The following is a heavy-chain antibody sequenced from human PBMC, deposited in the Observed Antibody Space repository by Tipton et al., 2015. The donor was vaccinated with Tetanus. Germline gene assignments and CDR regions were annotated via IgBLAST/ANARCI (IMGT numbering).Heavy chain of an antibody. J-gene: IGHJ4*02. CDR2: ISAYNGNT. Sequence: QLVQSGAEVKKPGASVKVSCKASGYTFTSYGISWVRQAPGQGLEWMGWISAYNGNTNYAQKLQGRVTMTTDTSTSTAYMELRSLRSDDTAVYYCARGPSYYDILTGYPPAPLFDYWGQGTLVTVSS. V-gene: IGHV1-18*01. CDR1: GYTFTSYG. CDR3: ARGPSYYDILTGYPPAPLFDY. D-gene: IGHD3-9*01.